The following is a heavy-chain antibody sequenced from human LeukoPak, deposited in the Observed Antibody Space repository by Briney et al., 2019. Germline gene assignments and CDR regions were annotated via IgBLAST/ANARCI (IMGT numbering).Heavy chain of an antibody. Sequence: PGGSLRLSCAASGFTVSSNYMSWVRQAPGKGLEWVSVIYSGGSTYYADSVKGRFTISRDNSKNTLYLQMNSLRAEDTAVYYCARDGHYYYYMDVRGKGTTVTVSS. CDR2: IYSGGST. J-gene: IGHJ6*03. V-gene: IGHV3-66*02. CDR1: GFTVSSNY. CDR3: ARDGHYYYYMDV.